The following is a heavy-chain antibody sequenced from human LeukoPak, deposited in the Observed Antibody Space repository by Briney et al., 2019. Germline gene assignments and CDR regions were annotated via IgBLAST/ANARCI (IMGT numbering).Heavy chain of an antibody. V-gene: IGHV1-69*13. D-gene: IGHD6-13*01. Sequence: SVKVSCKASGGTFRSYAISWVRQAPGQGLEWMGGINPIFGTANCAQKFQGRVTITADESTSTAYMELRSLRSDDTAVYYCASLGSSWYNFDYWGQGTLVTVSS. CDR3: ASLGSSWYNFDY. CDR2: INPIFGTA. J-gene: IGHJ4*02. CDR1: GGTFRSYA.